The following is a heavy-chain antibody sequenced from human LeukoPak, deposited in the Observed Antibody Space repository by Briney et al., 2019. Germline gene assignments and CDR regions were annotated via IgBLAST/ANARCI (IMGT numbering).Heavy chain of an antibody. J-gene: IGHJ4*02. V-gene: IGHV3-30*04. D-gene: IGHD6-13*01. CDR1: GFTFSTYA. CDR2: ISYDGSNK. CDR3: ARDGGSSRHPPHFDY. Sequence: PGGSLRLSCAASGFTFSTYAMHWVRQAPGKGLEWVAVISYDGSNKYYADSVKGRFTISRDNSKNTLYLQMNSLRAEDTAVYYCARDGGSSRHPPHFDYWGQGTLVTVSS.